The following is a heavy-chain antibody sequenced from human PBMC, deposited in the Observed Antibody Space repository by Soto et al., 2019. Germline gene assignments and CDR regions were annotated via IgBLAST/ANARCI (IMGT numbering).Heavy chain of an antibody. CDR2: VRSETYGGST. J-gene: IGHJ4*02. Sequence: GGSLRLSCSASGFVFGDYAVTWVRQAPGKGLEWVGVVRSETYGGSTEYAASVKGRFRISRDDSESIAYLQMTGLKTEDTAVYYCTRGRGNSGWYADYWGKGILVTVSS. D-gene: IGHD6-13*01. CDR1: GFVFGDYA. CDR3: TRGRGNSGWYADY. V-gene: IGHV3-49*04.